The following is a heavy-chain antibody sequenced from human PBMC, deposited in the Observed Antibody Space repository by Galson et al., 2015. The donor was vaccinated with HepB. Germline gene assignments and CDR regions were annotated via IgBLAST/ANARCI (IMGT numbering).Heavy chain of an antibody. CDR1: GDTFSSYA. CDR3: ARAVDFGVVTTASYYYYMDV. D-gene: IGHD3-3*01. J-gene: IGHJ6*03. CDR2: IIPIFGTT. Sequence: SVKVSCKASGDTFSSYAINWVRQAPGQGLEWMGGIIPIFGTTNYAQKFQGRVTITADDSTSTAYMELSSLRSEDTAVYYCARAVDFGVVTTASYYYYMDVWGKGTIVTVSS. V-gene: IGHV1-69*13.